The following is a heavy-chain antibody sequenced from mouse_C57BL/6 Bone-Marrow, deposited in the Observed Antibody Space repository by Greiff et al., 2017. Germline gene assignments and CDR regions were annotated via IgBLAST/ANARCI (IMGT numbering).Heavy chain of an antibody. Sequence: QVQLQQSGPGLVQPSQSLSITCTVSGFSLTSYGVHWVRQSPGKGLEWLGVIWRGGSTDYNAAFMSRLSITKDNSTSQVFFKMNSLQADDTAIYYCAKNDYGSSSAWFAYWGQGTLVTVSA. CDR1: GFSLTSYG. V-gene: IGHV2-5*01. CDR3: AKNDYGSSSAWFAY. D-gene: IGHD1-1*01. J-gene: IGHJ3*01. CDR2: IWRGGST.